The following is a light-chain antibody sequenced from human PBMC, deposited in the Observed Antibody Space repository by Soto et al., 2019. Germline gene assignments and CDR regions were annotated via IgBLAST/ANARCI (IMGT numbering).Light chain of an antibody. CDR3: ETWDSNTHV. CDR2: LEGSGSY. CDR1: SGHSSYI. V-gene: IGLV4-60*03. J-gene: IGLJ1*01. Sequence: QAVVTQSSSASAFLGSSVKLTCTLSSGHSSYIIAWHQQQPGKAPRYLMKLEGSGSYNKGSGVPDRFSGSSSGADRYLTISNLQSEDEADYYCETWDSNTHVFGTGTKLTVL.